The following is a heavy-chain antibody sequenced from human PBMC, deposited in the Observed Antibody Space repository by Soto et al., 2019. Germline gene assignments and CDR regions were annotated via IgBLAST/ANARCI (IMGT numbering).Heavy chain of an antibody. CDR2: IYYSGST. Sequence: SETLSLTCTVSGGSISSYYWSWIRQPPGKGLEWIGYIYYSGSTNYNPSLRSRVTISVDTSKNQFSLKLSSVTAADTAVYYCARGPRFLEWLPLDYWGQGTLVTVSS. J-gene: IGHJ4*02. CDR3: ARGPRFLEWLPLDY. V-gene: IGHV4-59*01. D-gene: IGHD3-3*01. CDR1: GGSISSYY.